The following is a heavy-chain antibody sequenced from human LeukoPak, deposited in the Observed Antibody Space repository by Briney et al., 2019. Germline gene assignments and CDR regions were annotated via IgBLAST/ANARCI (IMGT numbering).Heavy chain of an antibody. CDR1: GFTFSSYN. Sequence: GGSLRLSCAASGFTFSSYNMNWVRQAPGKGLEWVSSISSRSSYIYYADSVKGRFTISRDNAKNTLNLQMNSLRAEDTAVYYCARDLGQYYDTSDNWFDPWGQGTLVTVSS. CDR2: ISSRSSYI. V-gene: IGHV3-21*01. D-gene: IGHD3-22*01. CDR3: ARDLGQYYDTSDNWFDP. J-gene: IGHJ5*02.